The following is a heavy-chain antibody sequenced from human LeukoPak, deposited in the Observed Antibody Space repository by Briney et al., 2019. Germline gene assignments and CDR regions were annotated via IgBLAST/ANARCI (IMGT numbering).Heavy chain of an antibody. J-gene: IGHJ3*02. CDR3: ARHDGGVDYGGKADDDAFDI. V-gene: IGHV6-1*01. CDR2: TYYRSKWYN. CDR1: GDSVSSNSAA. D-gene: IGHD4-23*01. Sequence: SQTLSLTCAISGDSVSSNSAAWNWIRQSPSRGLEWLGRTYYRSKWYNDYAVSVKSRITINPDTSKNQFSLKLSSVTAADTAVYYCARHDGGVDYGGKADDDAFDIWCQGAMVTVSS.